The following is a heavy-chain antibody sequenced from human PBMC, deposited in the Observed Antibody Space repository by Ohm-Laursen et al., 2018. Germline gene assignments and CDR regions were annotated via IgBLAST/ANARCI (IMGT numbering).Heavy chain of an antibody. CDR2: ISSSGSTI. J-gene: IGHJ3*02. D-gene: IGHD6-13*01. CDR1: GFTFSDYY. V-gene: IGHV3-11*01. CDR3: ARAGRSSNPLDDAFDI. Sequence: SLRLSCTASGFTFSDYYMSWVRQAPGKGLEWVSYISSSGSTIYYADSVKGRFTISRDNVKNSLYLQMNSLRAEDTAVYYCARAGRSSNPLDDAFDIWGQGTMVTVSS.